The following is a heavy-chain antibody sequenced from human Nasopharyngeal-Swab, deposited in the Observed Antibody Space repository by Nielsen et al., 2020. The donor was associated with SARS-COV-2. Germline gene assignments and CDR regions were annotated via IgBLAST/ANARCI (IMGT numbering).Heavy chain of an antibody. CDR3: AKEAGITIFGVGPYYFDY. V-gene: IGHV3-23*01. CDR1: GFTFSDYY. J-gene: IGHJ4*02. Sequence: GESLKISCAASGFTFSDYYMSWIRQAPGKGLEWVSAISGSGGSTYYADSVKGRFTISRDNSKNTLYLQMNSLRAEDTAVYYCAKEAGITIFGVGPYYFDYWGQGTLVTV. CDR2: ISGSGGST. D-gene: IGHD3-3*01.